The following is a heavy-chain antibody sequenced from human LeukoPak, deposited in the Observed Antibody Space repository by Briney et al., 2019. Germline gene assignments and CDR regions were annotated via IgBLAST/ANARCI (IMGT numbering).Heavy chain of an antibody. J-gene: IGHJ4*02. Sequence: GGSLRLSCAASGFTFSSYDMHWVRQATGKGLEWVSAIGTAGDTYYPGSVKGRFTISRENAKNSLYLQMNSLRAGDTAVYYCARGFWSGYYNPMYYFDYWGQGTLVTVSS. V-gene: IGHV3-13*01. CDR3: ARGFWSGYYNPMYYFDY. CDR1: GFTFSSYD. D-gene: IGHD3-3*01. CDR2: IGTAGDT.